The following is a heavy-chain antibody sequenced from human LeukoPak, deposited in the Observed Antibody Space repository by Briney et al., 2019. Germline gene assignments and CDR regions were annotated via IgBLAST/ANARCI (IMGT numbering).Heavy chain of an antibody. CDR1: GYTLTELS. Sequence: ASVKVSCKVSGYTLTELSMHWVRQAPGKGLEWMGGFDPEDGETIYAQKFQGRVTMTEDTSTDTAYMELSSLRSEDTAVYYCARDQIGAVAGLVGYYYYYGMDVWGQGTTVTVSS. V-gene: IGHV1-24*01. J-gene: IGHJ6*02. CDR3: ARDQIGAVAGLVGYYYYYGMDV. CDR2: FDPEDGET. D-gene: IGHD6-19*01.